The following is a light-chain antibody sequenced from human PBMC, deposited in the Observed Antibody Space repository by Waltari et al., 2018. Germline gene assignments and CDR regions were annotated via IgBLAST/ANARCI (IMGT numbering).Light chain of an antibody. J-gene: IGLJ3*02. V-gene: IGLV2-14*03. CDR1: SDAVGGYNY. CDR2: DVS. CDR3: SSYTSGSTLVV. Sequence: QSALTQPASVSGSPGQSITISCPGTSDAVGGYNYFPWYQTHPGKAPKLMIYDVSSRPSGVSNRFSGSKSGNTASLTISGLQAEDEADYYCSSYTSGSTLVVFGGGTKLTVL.